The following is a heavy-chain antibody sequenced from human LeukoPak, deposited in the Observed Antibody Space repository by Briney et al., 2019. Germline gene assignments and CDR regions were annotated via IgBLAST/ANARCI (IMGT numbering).Heavy chain of an antibody. J-gene: IGHJ4*02. CDR1: AYSISSGYY. Sequence: SETLSLTCTVSAYSISSGYYWGCIRQPPGKGLEWIGSIYHIGTTYYNPSLKSRVTISVDTSKNQFSLELSSVTAADTAVYYCARTVPFDWLLLGHYFDYWGQGTLVTVSS. CDR3: ARTVPFDWLLLGHYFDY. CDR2: IYHIGTT. V-gene: IGHV4-38-2*02. D-gene: IGHD3-9*01.